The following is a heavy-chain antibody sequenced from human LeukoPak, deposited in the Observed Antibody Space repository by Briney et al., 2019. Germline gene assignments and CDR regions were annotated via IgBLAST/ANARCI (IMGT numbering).Heavy chain of an antibody. D-gene: IGHD4-17*01. CDR2: IKQDGSEK. CDR3: ARDHHYGDYARDYYYYGMDV. Sequence: GGSLRLSCAASGFTFSSYWMSWVRQAPGKGLEWVANIKQDGSEKYYVDSVKGRFTISRDNAKNSLYLQMNSLRAEDTAVYYCARDHHYGDYARDYYYYGMDVWGKGTTVTVSS. J-gene: IGHJ6*04. CDR1: GFTFSSYW. V-gene: IGHV3-7*03.